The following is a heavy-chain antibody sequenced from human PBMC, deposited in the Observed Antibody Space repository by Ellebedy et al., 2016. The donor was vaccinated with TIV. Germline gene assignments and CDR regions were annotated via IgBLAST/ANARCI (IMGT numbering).Heavy chain of an antibody. Sequence: ASVKVSXXASGYSFIGYYMHWVRQAPGQGLEWMGWINPNNGGTNSAQKFQGRVTMTRDASISTAYMELSRLRSDDTAVYYCVTREYSGYDYFDYWGQGTLVTVSS. V-gene: IGHV1-2*02. CDR2: INPNNGGT. CDR3: VTREYSGYDYFDY. D-gene: IGHD5-12*01. CDR1: GYSFIGYY. J-gene: IGHJ4*02.